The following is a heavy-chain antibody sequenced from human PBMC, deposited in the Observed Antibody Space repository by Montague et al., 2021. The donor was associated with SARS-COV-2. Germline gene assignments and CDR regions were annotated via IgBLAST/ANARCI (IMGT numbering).Heavy chain of an antibody. D-gene: IGHD3-10*01. CDR2: INHSGST. CDR1: GGSFSGYY. Sequence: SETLSLTCAVYGGSFSGYYWSWIRQPPGKGLEWIEEINHSGSTNYNPSLKSRVTISVDTSKNQFSLKLSSVTAADTAVYYCAIPMVRGFSRAFDIWGQGTMVTVSS. J-gene: IGHJ3*02. V-gene: IGHV4-34*01. CDR3: AIPMVRGFSRAFDI.